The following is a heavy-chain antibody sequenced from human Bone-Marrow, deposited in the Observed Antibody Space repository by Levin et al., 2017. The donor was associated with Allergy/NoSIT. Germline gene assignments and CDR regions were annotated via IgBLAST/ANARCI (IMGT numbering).Heavy chain of an antibody. CDR1: GFTFSDYY. J-gene: IGHJ4*02. D-gene: IGHD2-15*01. Sequence: GESLKISCAASGFTFSDYYMSWMRQAPGKGLEWVSYITSNGGSKYYADSVKGRFTISRDNAKNSLSLQMNSLRAEDTAVYYCVVALDYWGQGTLVTVST. CDR3: VVALDY. CDR2: ITSNGGSK. V-gene: IGHV3-11*01.